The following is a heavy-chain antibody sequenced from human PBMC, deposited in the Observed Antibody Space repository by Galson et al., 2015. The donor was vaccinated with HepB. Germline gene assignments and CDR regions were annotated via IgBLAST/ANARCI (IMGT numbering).Heavy chain of an antibody. J-gene: IGHJ4*02. CDR2: FDPEDGEV. Sequence: SVKVSCKVSGYNLSELSMHWVRQAPGKGLEWMGGFDPEDGEVIYAQKLQGRVTMTEDTSTDTAYMELSSLRSDDTAMYYCATDVVVPAAFDYWGQGTLVTVSS. V-gene: IGHV1-24*01. CDR1: GYNLSELS. CDR3: ATDVVVPAAFDY. D-gene: IGHD2-2*01.